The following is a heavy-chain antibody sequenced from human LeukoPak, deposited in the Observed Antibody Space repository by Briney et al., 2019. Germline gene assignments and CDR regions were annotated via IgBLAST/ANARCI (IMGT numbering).Heavy chain of an antibody. CDR3: ARLRVKWQQLVLYYFDY. CDR2: IYYSGST. D-gene: IGHD6-6*01. J-gene: IGHJ4*02. V-gene: IGHV4-39*01. CDR1: GGSISSSSYY. Sequence: SETLSLTCTVSGGSISSSSYYWGWIRQPPGKGLEWIGSIYYSGSTYYNPSLKSRVTISVDTSKNQFSLKLSFVTAADTAVYYCARLRVKWQQLVLYYFDYWGQGTLVTVSS.